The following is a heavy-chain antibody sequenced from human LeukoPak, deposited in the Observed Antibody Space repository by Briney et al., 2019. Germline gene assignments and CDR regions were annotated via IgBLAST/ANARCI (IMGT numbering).Heavy chain of an antibody. CDR2: IYYSGST. CDR1: GGSISSSSYY. V-gene: IGHV4-39*01. J-gene: IGHJ3*02. Sequence: SETLSLTCTVSGGSISSSSYYWGWIRQPPGKGLEWIGSIYYSGSTYYNPSLKSRVTISVDTSKNQFSLKLSSVTAADTAVYYCARRYCSSTSCYMVVLGGAFDIWGQGTMVTVSS. D-gene: IGHD2-2*02. CDR3: ARRYCSSTSCYMVVLGGAFDI.